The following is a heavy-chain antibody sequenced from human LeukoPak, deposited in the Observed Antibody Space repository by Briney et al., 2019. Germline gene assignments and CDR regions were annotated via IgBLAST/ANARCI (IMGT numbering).Heavy chain of an antibody. CDR3: AKELGSLILREDAFDI. CDR2: ISYDGSNK. J-gene: IGHJ3*02. CDR1: GFTFSSYA. Sequence: GGSLRLSCAASGFTFSSYAMHWVRQAPGKGLEWVAVISYDGSNKYYADSVKGRFTISRDNSKNTLYLQMNSLRAEDTAVYYCAKELGSLILREDAFDIWGQGTMVTVSS. V-gene: IGHV3-30-3*01. D-gene: IGHD6-25*01.